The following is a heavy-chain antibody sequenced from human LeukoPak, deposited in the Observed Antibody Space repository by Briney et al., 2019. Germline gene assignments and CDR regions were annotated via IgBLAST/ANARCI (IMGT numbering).Heavy chain of an antibody. D-gene: IGHD5-18*01. J-gene: IGHJ4*02. V-gene: IGHV4-30-4*01. CDR3: ARVTAMVYFDY. Sequence: SETLSLTCTVSGGSISSGDYYWSWIRQPPGKGLEWIGYIYYSGSTYYNPSLKSRVTISVDTSKNQFSLKLSSVTAADTAVYYCARVTAMVYFDYWGQGTLVTVSS. CDR2: IYYSGST. CDR1: GGSISSGDYY.